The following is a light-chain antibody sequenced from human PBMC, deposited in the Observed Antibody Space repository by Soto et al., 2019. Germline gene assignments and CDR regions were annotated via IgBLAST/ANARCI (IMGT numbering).Light chain of an antibody. Sequence: EIVMTQSPGTLSVSPGERATLSCRASQSVSSNLAWYQQKPGQAPRLLIYGASTRATGIPARFSGSRSGTEFTLTISSLQPDDFATYYCQQYNSYWTFGQGTKVEIK. CDR2: GAS. V-gene: IGKV3-15*01. CDR3: QQYNSYWT. CDR1: QSVSSN. J-gene: IGKJ1*01.